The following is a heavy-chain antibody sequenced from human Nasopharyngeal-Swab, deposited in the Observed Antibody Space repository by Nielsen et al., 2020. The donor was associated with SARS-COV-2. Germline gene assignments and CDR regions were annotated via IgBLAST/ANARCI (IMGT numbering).Heavy chain of an antibody. CDR2: ISSSSSYI. V-gene: IGHV3-21*01. J-gene: IGHJ3*02. D-gene: IGHD3-10*01. Sequence: WIRQPPGKGLEWVSSISSSSSYICYADSVKGRFTISRDNAKNSLYLQMNSLRAEDTAVYYCARDAPEGYYYGSGSYYKQAFDIWGQGTMVTVSS. CDR3: ARDAPEGYYYGSGSYYKQAFDI.